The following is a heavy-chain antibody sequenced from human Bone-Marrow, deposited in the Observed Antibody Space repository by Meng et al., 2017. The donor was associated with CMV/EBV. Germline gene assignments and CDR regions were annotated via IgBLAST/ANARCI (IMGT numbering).Heavy chain of an antibody. Sequence: GGSLRLSCAASGFTFSSYGMHWVRQAPGKGLEWVAFIRYDGSNKYYADSVKGRFTISRDNSKNTLYLQMNSLRAEDTAVYYCASIVVVPAVPDYRHFDPWGQGTLVTVSS. CDR3: ASIVVVPAVPDYRHFDP. CDR2: IRYDGSNK. J-gene: IGHJ5*02. CDR1: GFTFSSYG. V-gene: IGHV3-30*02. D-gene: IGHD2-2*01.